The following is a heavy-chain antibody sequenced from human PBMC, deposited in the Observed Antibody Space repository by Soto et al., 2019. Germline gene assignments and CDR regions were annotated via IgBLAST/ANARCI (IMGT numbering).Heavy chain of an antibody. V-gene: IGHV1-18*01. CDR2: ISAYNGNT. CDR1: GYTFTSYG. CDR3: SRDPDYYDSSGYPSPDAFDI. J-gene: IGHJ3*02. D-gene: IGHD3-22*01. Sequence: ASVKVSCKASGYTFTSYGISWVRQAPGQGLEWMGWISAYNGNTNFAQKFQSRVTVTTVESTSTVYMELCSMRSEDKAVYFCSRDPDYYDSSGYPSPDAFDIWGQGTMVTVSS.